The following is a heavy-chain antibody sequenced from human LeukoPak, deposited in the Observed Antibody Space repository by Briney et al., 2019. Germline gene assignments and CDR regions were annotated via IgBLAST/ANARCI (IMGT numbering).Heavy chain of an antibody. D-gene: IGHD4-17*01. Sequence: GGSLRLSRAASGFTFSTYAMTWVRQAPGMGLEWVSSISGSGAGKFYAAPVRGRFTTSRDNSKNTLYVQTNSLRAEDTAVYYCAKAAWGDYAGAFDIWGQGTMVIVSS. V-gene: IGHV3-23*01. CDR3: AKAAWGDYAGAFDI. J-gene: IGHJ3*02. CDR2: ISGSGAGK. CDR1: GFTFSTYA.